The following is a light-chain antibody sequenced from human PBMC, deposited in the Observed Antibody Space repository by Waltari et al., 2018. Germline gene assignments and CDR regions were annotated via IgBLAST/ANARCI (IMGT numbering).Light chain of an antibody. V-gene: IGLV4-69*01. CDR1: SGHSNYP. Sequence: QLMLTQSPSASASLGASVKLTCTLSSGHSNYPIAWHQQQPEKGPRYLMTVNSDGSDNKGDGIPDRFSGSSSGAERYLTISSLQSEDETDYYCQTGGFGIWVFGGGTKLTVL. CDR3: QTGGFGIWV. J-gene: IGLJ3*02. CDR2: VNSDGSD.